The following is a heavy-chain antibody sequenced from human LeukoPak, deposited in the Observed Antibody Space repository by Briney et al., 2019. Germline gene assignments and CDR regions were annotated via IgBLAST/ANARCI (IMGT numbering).Heavy chain of an antibody. CDR2: ISSSSTYT. V-gene: IGHV3-21*01. J-gene: IGHJ4*02. Sequence: GGSLRLSCAASGFTFSTYPMNWVRQAPGPGLQGVSSISSSSTYTHYADSVKGRFTISRDNAKNSLLLQMNSRRAEYTAVYYCARDSGSCSSDHWGQGTLVIVSS. D-gene: IGHD3-10*01. CDR3: ARDSGSCSSDH. CDR1: GFTFSTYP.